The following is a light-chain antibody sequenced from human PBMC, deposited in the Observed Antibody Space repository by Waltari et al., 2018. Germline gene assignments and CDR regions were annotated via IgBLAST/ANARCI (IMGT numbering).Light chain of an antibody. CDR1: QSLLYTSNYKNY. V-gene: IGKV4-1*01. J-gene: IGKJ2*01. CDR3: QQYYSRHSYT. CDR2: WAS. Sequence: DFVMTQSLDSLAVSLGERATINCKSSQSLLYTSNYKNYLAWYQQKPGQPPKLLIYWASTRESGVPDRFSGSGSGTDFTLTISSLQAEDVAVYYCQQYYSRHSYTFGQGTKLEIK.